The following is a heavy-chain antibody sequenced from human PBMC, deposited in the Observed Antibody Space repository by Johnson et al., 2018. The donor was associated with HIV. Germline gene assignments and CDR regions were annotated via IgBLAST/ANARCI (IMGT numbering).Heavy chain of an antibody. Sequence: QVQLVESAGGLVKPGGSLRVSCAASGFTFSDYYMSWIRQAPGKGLEWVSYISSSDNTIYYADSVKGRFTLSRDNAKNSLYLQMNSLRAEDTAVYYCAGGDYYDSIGYFSDAFDIWGQGTMVTVSS. D-gene: IGHD3-22*01. J-gene: IGHJ3*02. CDR1: GFTFSDYY. V-gene: IGHV3-11*04. CDR3: AGGDYYDSIGYFSDAFDI. CDR2: ISSSDNTI.